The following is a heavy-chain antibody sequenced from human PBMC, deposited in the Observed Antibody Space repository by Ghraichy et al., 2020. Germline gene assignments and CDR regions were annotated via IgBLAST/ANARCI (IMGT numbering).Heavy chain of an antibody. CDR1: GFTFSDYW. CDR3: ARDPLRYFDRGGFFDV. D-gene: IGHD3-9*01. Sequence: GESLNISCAASGFTFSDYWMHWVRQAPGEGLVWVSRINSDGSSTRYADSVKGRFTISRDNAKNTLYLQMNSLRAEETAVYYCARDPLRYFDRGGFFDVWGQGTMVTVSS. J-gene: IGHJ3*01. V-gene: IGHV3-74*01. CDR2: INSDGSST.